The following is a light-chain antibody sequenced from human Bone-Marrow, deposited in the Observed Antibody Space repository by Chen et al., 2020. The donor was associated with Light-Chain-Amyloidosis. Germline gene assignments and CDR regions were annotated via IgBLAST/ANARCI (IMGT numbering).Light chain of an antibody. CDR2: TAS. J-gene: IGKJ4*01. V-gene: IGKV1-39*01. Sequence: DIQMTQSPSSLSASVGDRVTITCRASQSITKFLNWYQQKPGKCPKLLIYTASSLQSGVPSRFSGSGSGTDFSLTISSVQTEDLATYYCQQSYSTPTFGGGTKLEIK. CDR3: QQSYSTPT. CDR1: QSITKF.